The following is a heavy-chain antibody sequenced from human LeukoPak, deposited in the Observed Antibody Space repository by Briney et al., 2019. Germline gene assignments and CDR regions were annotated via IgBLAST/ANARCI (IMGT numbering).Heavy chain of an antibody. CDR3: ARARAMVSPFDC. Sequence: RRASVKVSCKASGYTFTNYGISWVRQAPGQGLEWMGIINPSGGSTSYAQKFQGRVTMTRDMSTSTVYMELSSLRSEDTAVYYCARARAMVSPFDCWGQGTLVTVSS. CDR1: GYTFTNYG. CDR2: INPSGGST. J-gene: IGHJ4*02. D-gene: IGHD2-8*01. V-gene: IGHV1-46*01.